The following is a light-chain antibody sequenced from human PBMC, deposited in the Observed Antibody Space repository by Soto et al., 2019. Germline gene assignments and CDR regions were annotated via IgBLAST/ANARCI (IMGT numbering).Light chain of an antibody. CDR1: SSDVGGYNY. V-gene: IGLV2-11*01. CDR3: CSYAASNTFV. CDR2: DVS. J-gene: IGLJ1*01. Sequence: QSVLTQPRSVSGSPGQSVTISCTGTSSDVGGYNYVSWYQQYSGKAPKVMIYDVSKRPSGVPDRFSGSKSGNTASLTISGPQAEDEADYYCCSYAASNTFVFGTGAKVTVL.